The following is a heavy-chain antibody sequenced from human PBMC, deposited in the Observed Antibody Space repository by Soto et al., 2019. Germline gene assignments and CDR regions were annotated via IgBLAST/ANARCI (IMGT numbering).Heavy chain of an antibody. CDR3: ASSSLYGMDV. J-gene: IGHJ6*02. CDR1: GDSVSSSSC. V-gene: IGHV4-4*02. Sequence: SETLSLTCAVSGDSVSSSSCWSWVRQAPGKGLEWIGEIYHSGTFNYNPSLASRVSVSVEKSKNQFSLKVGSVTAADTAVYYCASSSLYGMDVWGQGTTVTVSS. CDR2: IYHSGTF.